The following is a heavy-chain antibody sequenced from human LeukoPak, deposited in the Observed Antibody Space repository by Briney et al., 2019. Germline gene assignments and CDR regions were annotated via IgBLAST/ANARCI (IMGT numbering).Heavy chain of an antibody. CDR3: AELGITMIGGV. CDR2: ITTSGSPI. J-gene: IGHJ6*04. Sequence: GGSLRLSCVASGFSFSTFEMNWVRQAPGKGLEWVSYITTSGSPIYYADSVKGRFTISRDNAKNSLYLQMNSLRAEDTAVYYCAELGITMIGGVWGKGTTVTISS. V-gene: IGHV3-48*03. CDR1: GFSFSTFE. D-gene: IGHD3-10*02.